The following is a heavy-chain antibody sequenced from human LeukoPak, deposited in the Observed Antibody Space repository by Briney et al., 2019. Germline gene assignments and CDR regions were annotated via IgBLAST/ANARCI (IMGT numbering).Heavy chain of an antibody. V-gene: IGHV1-2*02. Sequence: ASVKVSCKASGYTFTGYYMHWVRQAPGQGLEWMGWINPNSGGTNYQGRVTMTRDTSISTAYMELSRLRSDDTAVYYCARGRYCSSTSCLPGDYWGQGTLVTVSS. D-gene: IGHD2-2*01. CDR1: GYTFTGYY. CDR2: INPNSGGT. J-gene: IGHJ4*02. CDR3: ARGRYCSSTSCLPGDY.